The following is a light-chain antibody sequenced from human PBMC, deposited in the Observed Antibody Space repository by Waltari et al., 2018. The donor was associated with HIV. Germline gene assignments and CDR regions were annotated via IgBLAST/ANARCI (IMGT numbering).Light chain of an antibody. CDR1: QSVSSN. Sequence: EIVMTQSQATLSVSPGERATLPCRASQSVSSNLAWYQQKPGQAPRLLIYGASTRATGIPARFSGSGSGTEFTLTISSLQSEDFAVYYCQQYNNWPLTFGGGTKVEIK. CDR2: GAS. V-gene: IGKV3-15*01. J-gene: IGKJ4*01. CDR3: QQYNNWPLT.